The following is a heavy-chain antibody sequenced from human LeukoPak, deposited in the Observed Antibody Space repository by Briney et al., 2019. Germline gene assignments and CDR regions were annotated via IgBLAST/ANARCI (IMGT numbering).Heavy chain of an antibody. Sequence: GGSLRLSCAASGFTFSSYSMNWVRQAPGKGLEWVSAISGSGGSTYYADSVKGRFTISRDNSKNTLYLQMNSLRAEDTAVYYCAKDPPRITMVRGPPDYWGQGTLVTVSS. CDR2: ISGSGGST. D-gene: IGHD3-10*01. CDR1: GFTFSSYS. CDR3: AKDPPRITMVRGPPDY. J-gene: IGHJ4*02. V-gene: IGHV3-23*01.